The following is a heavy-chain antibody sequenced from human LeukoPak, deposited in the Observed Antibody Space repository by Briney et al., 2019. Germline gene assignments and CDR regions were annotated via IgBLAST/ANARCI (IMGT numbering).Heavy chain of an antibody. CDR1: GFTFSSYA. CDR2: ISSSSSYI. CDR3: ARVGDGYNFGAFDI. V-gene: IGHV3-21*01. D-gene: IGHD5-24*01. Sequence: PGGSLRLSCAASGFTFSSYAMHWVRQAPGKGLEWVSSISSSSSYIYYADSVKGRFTISRDNAKNSLYLQMNSLRAEDTAVYYCARVGDGYNFGAFDIWGQGTMVTVSS. J-gene: IGHJ3*02.